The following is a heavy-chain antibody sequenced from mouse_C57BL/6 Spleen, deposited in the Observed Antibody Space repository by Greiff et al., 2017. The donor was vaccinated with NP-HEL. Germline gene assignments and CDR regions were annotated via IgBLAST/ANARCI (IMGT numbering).Heavy chain of an antibody. Sequence: VQLQQSGAELVKPGASVKISCKASGYAFSSYWMNWVKQRPGKGLAWIGQLYPGDGDTNYNGKFKGKATLTADKSSSTAYMQLSSLTSEDSAVYFCARFITTVVATGWYFDVWGTGTTVTVSS. CDR1: GYAFSSYW. CDR2: LYPGDGDT. J-gene: IGHJ1*03. V-gene: IGHV1-80*01. CDR3: ARFITTVVATGWYFDV. D-gene: IGHD1-1*01.